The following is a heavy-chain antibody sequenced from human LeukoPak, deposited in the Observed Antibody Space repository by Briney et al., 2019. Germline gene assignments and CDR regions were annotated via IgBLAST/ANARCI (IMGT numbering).Heavy chain of an antibody. D-gene: IGHD2-15*01. Sequence: SETLSLTCAVYGGSFSGYYWSWIRQPPGKGLEWIGEINHSGSTNYNPSLKGRVTISVDTSKNQFSLKLSSVTAADTAVYYCARVLRYCSGGSCYSHYYYYGMDVWGQGTTVTVSS. CDR2: INHSGST. CDR3: ARVLRYCSGGSCYSHYYYYGMDV. J-gene: IGHJ6*02. CDR1: GGSFSGYY. V-gene: IGHV4-34*01.